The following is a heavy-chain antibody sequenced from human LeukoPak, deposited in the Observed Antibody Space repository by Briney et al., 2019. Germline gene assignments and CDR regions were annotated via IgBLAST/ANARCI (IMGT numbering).Heavy chain of an antibody. Sequence: ASVKVSCKASGYTFTGYYMDWVRQAPGQGLEWMGWINPNSGGTNYAQKFQGRVTMTRDTSISTAYMELSRLRSDDTAVYYCARDLHYYDSSGYSPSDAFDIWGQGTMVTVSS. V-gene: IGHV1-2*02. CDR2: INPNSGGT. CDR1: GYTFTGYY. J-gene: IGHJ3*02. D-gene: IGHD3-22*01. CDR3: ARDLHYYDSSGYSPSDAFDI.